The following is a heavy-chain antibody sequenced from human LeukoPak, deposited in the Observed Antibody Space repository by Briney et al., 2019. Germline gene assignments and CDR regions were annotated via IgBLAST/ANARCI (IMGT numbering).Heavy chain of an antibody. CDR2: INPNSGGT. CDR3: ARDFLITFGGVNRGAYYGMDV. J-gene: IGHJ6*02. D-gene: IGHD3-16*01. Sequence: ASVKVSCKASGYTFTGYYMHWVRQAPGQGLEWMGWINPNSGGTNYAQKFQGWVTMTRDTSISTAYMELSRLRSDDTAVYYCARDFLITFGGVNRGAYYGMDVWGQGTTVTVSS. CDR1: GYTFTGYY. V-gene: IGHV1-2*04.